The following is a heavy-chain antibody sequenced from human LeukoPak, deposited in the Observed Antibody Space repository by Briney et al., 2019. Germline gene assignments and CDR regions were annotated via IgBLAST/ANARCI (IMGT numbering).Heavy chain of an antibody. CDR2: ISYDGSNK. D-gene: IGHD3-22*01. V-gene: IGHV3-30*18. CDR1: GFTFSSYG. CDR3: AKAEEGYDSSGYYEDY. Sequence: GSLRLSCAASGFTFSSYGMHWVRQAPGKGLEWVAVISYDGSNKYYADSVKGRFTISRDNSKNTLYLQMNSLRAEDTAVYYCAKAEEGYDSSGYYEDYWGQGTLVTVSS. J-gene: IGHJ4*02.